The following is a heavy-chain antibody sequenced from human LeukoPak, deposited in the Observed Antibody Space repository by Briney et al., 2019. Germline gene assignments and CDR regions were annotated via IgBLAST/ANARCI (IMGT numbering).Heavy chain of an antibody. CDR3: ARGPIYDSSGYPHHFDY. CDR1: GFIFSSYW. D-gene: IGHD3-22*01. V-gene: IGHV3-48*01. J-gene: IGHJ4*02. CDR2: ISSAGSSI. Sequence: PGGSLRLSCAASGFIFSSYWMTWVRQAPGKGLEWVSYISSAGSSIVYADSVKGRFTISRDNSKNTLYLQMNSLRAEDTAVYYCARGPIYDSSGYPHHFDYWGQGTLVTVSS.